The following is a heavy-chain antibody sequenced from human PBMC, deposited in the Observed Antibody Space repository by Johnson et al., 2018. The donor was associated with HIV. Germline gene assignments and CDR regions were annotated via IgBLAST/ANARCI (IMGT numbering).Heavy chain of an antibody. J-gene: IGHJ3*02. V-gene: IGHV3-7*03. CDR1: GFTLSNYA. CDR3: ARMKRGWYVVIDI. CDR2: IKEDGSEE. D-gene: IGHD6-19*01. Sequence: VQLVESGGGLVKPGGSLRLSCAVSGFTLSNYAMHWVRQAPGKGLEWVANIKEDGSEEYYADSVKGRSTISRDNAKNSLYLQMNSLRVEDTAFYYCARMKRGWYVVIDIWGQGTMVTVSS.